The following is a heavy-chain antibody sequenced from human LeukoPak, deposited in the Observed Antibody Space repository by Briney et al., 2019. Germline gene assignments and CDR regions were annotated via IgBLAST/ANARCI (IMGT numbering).Heavy chain of an antibody. Sequence: GASVKVSCKAFGYTFTSYGISWVRQAPGQGLEWMGWISAYNGNTNYAQKLQGRVTMTTDTSTSTAYMELRSLRSDDTAVYYCARDLGAARPNWFDPWGQGTLVTVSS. D-gene: IGHD6-6*01. V-gene: IGHV1-18*01. J-gene: IGHJ5*02. CDR3: ARDLGAARPNWFDP. CDR2: ISAYNGNT. CDR1: GYTFTSYG.